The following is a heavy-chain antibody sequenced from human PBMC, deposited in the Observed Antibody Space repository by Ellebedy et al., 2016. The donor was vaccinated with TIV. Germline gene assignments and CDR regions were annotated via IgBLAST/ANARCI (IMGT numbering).Heavy chain of an antibody. CDR2: IYTDDST. Sequence: GGSLRLSCAASKFTVSYNYMNWVRQAPGKGPEWVSGIYTDDSTDYADSVKGRFTISRDNSKNTLYLQMNSLRTEDTAVYYCARASFYDVDLSDWYFDLWGRGTLITVSS. D-gene: IGHD3-10*02. CDR1: KFTVSYNY. V-gene: IGHV3-66*01. J-gene: IGHJ2*01. CDR3: ARASFYDVDLSDWYFDL.